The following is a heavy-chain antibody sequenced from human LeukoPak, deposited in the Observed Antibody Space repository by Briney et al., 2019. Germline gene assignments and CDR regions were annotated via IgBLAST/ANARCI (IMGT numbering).Heavy chain of an antibody. V-gene: IGHV1-2*02. CDR3: ARDNYGIGDY. CDR1: GYTFTGHY. D-gene: IGHD4-11*01. J-gene: IGHJ4*02. Sequence: GASVKVSCKASGYTFTGHYIHWVRQAPGQGLDCMGWVNPNSGGTNYAQKFQGRVTMTTNTSITTAYMDLSSLRSDDTAVYYCARDNYGIGDYWGQGTLVTVSS. CDR2: VNPNSGGT.